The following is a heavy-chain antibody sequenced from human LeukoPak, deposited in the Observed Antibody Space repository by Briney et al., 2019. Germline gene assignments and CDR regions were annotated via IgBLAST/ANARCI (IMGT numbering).Heavy chain of an antibody. Sequence: PGGSLRLSCAASGFTFSVYYMSWIRQAPGKGLEWISYISSSGDTKYYADSVEGRFTISRDNAKNSLYLQMDSLRAEDTAVYYCAKDLTPWGYDSSGSSVDPWGQGTLVTVSS. J-gene: IGHJ5*02. CDR2: ISSSGDTK. CDR3: AKDLTPWGYDSSGSSVDP. CDR1: GFTFSVYY. V-gene: IGHV3-11*04. D-gene: IGHD3-22*01.